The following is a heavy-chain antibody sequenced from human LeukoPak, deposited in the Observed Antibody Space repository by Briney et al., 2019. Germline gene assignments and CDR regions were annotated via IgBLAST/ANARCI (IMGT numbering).Heavy chain of an antibody. CDR2: INQDGSEK. J-gene: IGHJ4*02. Sequence: GGSLRVSCAASGFTFSSHWMSWVRQAPGKGLEWVANINQDGSEKYYVDSVKGRFTISRDNAENSLYLQMNSLRAEDTAVYYCARDHVEPGVILDYWGQGNLVNLSS. CDR3: ARDHVEPGVILDY. D-gene: IGHD1-14*01. CDR1: GFTFSSHW. V-gene: IGHV3-7*05.